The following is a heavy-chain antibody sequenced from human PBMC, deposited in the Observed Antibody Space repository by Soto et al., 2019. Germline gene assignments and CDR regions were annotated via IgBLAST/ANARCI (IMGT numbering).Heavy chain of an antibody. Sequence: QVQLVESGGGLVNPGVSLRLSCAASGFRFTDSFMIWMRQAPGKGLEWVSFISGGGEYTNYADSVKGRFPISRDNARNSLHLHMSSMRVEDKGVYYCATIHFGSLEYWGQGTLVTVSS. CDR3: ATIHFGSLEY. CDR2: ISGGGEYT. V-gene: IGHV3-11*06. CDR1: GFRFTDSF. D-gene: IGHD3-10*01. J-gene: IGHJ4*02.